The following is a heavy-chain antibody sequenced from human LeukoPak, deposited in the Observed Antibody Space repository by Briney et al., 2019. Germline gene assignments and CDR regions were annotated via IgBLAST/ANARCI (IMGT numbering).Heavy chain of an antibody. Sequence: GGSLRLSCEASGFTFSAYYLTWIRQAPGKGLEWVSYIGSSDNSIKYADSVKGRFIIFRDNAKNSVYLQMNSLEAEDTAVYYCARDSGWEVLDYWGRGTLVSVAS. CDR1: GFTFSAYY. CDR3: ARDSGWEVLDY. CDR2: IGSSDNSI. V-gene: IGHV3-11*01. J-gene: IGHJ4*02. D-gene: IGHD3-10*01.